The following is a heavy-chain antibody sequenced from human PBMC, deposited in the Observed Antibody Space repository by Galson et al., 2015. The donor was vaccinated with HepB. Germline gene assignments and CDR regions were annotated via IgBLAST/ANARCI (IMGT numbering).Heavy chain of an antibody. Sequence: ETLSLTCTVSGGSIRSADYYWGWIRQPPGKGLEWIGSIYDGGSTYYNPSLRSRVTISAHTSKKQFSLRLTSVTAADTAVYYCARDEWASGWFDPWGQGTLVTVSS. J-gene: IGHJ5*02. CDR3: ARDEWASGWFDP. CDR1: GGSIRSADYY. V-gene: IGHV4-39*07. D-gene: IGHD1-26*01. CDR2: IYDGGST.